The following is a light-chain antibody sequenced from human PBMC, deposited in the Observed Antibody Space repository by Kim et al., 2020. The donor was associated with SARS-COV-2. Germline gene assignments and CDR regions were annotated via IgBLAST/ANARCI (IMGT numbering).Light chain of an antibody. CDR1: QSISNW. Sequence: DIQMTQSHSTLSASVGDRVTITCRASQSISNWLAWYQQKPGKAPKLLIYKASSLESGVPSRFSGSGSGTEFTLTISSLQPDDFATYYCQHCNSYWTFGQWTKVEIK. V-gene: IGKV1-5*03. CDR3: QHCNSYWT. J-gene: IGKJ1*01. CDR2: KAS.